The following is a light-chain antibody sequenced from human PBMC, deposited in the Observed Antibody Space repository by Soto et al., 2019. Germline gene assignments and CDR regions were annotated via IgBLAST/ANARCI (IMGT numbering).Light chain of an antibody. CDR1: SSDVGGYNY. J-gene: IGLJ2*01. CDR3: SSYTSSSDSPV. Sequence: QSVLTQPASVSGSPGQSITISCTGTSSDVGGYNYVSWYQQHPGKAPKLMIYDVSNRPSGVSNRFSGSKSDNTASLTISGLQAEDEADYYCSSYTSSSDSPVFGGGTKLTVL. CDR2: DVS. V-gene: IGLV2-14*01.